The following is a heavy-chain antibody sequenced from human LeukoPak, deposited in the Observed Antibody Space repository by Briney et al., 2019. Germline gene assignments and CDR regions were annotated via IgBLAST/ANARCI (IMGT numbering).Heavy chain of an antibody. CDR1: GSTFSSYA. V-gene: IGHV3-74*01. Sequence: GGSLRLSCSASGSTFSSYAISWVRQPPGKGLVYIACVNTDGFSTSYADSVKGRFTISRDNAKNTLYLQMNSLRAEDTAVYYCARSRTYGDYGRGLDYWGQGTLVTVSS. D-gene: IGHD4-17*01. J-gene: IGHJ4*02. CDR3: ARSRTYGDYGRGLDY. CDR2: VNTDGFST.